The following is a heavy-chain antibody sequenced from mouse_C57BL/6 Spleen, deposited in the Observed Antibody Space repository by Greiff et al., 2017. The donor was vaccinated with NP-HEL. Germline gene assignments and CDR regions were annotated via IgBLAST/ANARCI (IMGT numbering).Heavy chain of an antibody. D-gene: IGHD2-4*01. Sequence: EVQLQQSGAELVRPGASVKLSCTASGFNIKDDYMHWVKQRPEQGLEWIGWIDPENGDTEYASKFQGKATITADTSSNTAYLQLSSLTSEDTAVYYCTTDDYDNAMDYWGQGTSVTVSS. CDR2: IDPENGDT. CDR3: TTDDYDNAMDY. CDR1: GFNIKDDY. V-gene: IGHV14-4*01. J-gene: IGHJ4*01.